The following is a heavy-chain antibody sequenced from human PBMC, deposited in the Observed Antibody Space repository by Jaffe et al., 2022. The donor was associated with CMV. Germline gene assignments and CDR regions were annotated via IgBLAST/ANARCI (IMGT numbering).Heavy chain of an antibody. CDR1: GGSISSSSYY. Sequence: QLQLQESGPGLVKPSETLSLTCTVSGGSISSSSYYWGWIRQPPGKGLEWIGSIYYSGSTYYNPSLKSRVTISVDTSKNQFSLKLSSVTAADTAVYYCASQQWLVPHFDYWGQGTLVTVSS. J-gene: IGHJ4*02. V-gene: IGHV4-39*01. D-gene: IGHD6-19*01. CDR3: ASQQWLVPHFDY. CDR2: IYYSGST.